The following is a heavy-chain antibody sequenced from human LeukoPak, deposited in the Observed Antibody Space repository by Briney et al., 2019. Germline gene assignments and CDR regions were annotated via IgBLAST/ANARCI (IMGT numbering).Heavy chain of an antibody. CDR1: GFTFSSYG. J-gene: IGHJ6*02. V-gene: IGHV3-30*18. CDR2: ISYDGSNK. D-gene: IGHD6-19*01. Sequence: GRSLRLSCAASGFTFSSYGMHWVRQAPGKGLEWVAVISYDGSNKYYADSVKGRFTISRDNSKNTLYLQMNSLRAEDTAVYYCAKSDSSGWYGYYYYGMDVWGQGTTVTVSS. CDR3: AKSDSSGWYGYYYYGMDV.